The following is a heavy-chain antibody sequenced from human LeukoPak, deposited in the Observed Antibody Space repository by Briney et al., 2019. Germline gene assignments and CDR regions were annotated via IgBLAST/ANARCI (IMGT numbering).Heavy chain of an antibody. J-gene: IGHJ4*02. CDR3: AKGVRVGATGAPTYYFDY. CDR2: ISSSGSTI. Sequence: GGSLRLSCAASGFTFSDYYMSWIRQAPGKGLEWVSYISSSGSTIYYADSVKGRFTISRDNAKNSLYLQMNSLRAEDTAVYYCAKGVRVGATGAPTYYFDYWGQGTLVTVSS. CDR1: GFTFSDYY. D-gene: IGHD1-26*01. V-gene: IGHV3-11*04.